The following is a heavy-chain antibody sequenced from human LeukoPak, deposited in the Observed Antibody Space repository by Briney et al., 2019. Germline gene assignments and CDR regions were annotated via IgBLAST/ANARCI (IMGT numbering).Heavy chain of an antibody. D-gene: IGHD1-1*01. CDR3: ARQLNVTPFDY. CDR2: INHSGST. CDR1: GGSFSGYY. V-gene: IGHV4-34*01. Sequence: PSETLSLTCAVYGGSFSGYYWNWIRQPPGKGLEWIGEINHSGSTNYNPSLKSRVTISVDTSKNQFSLKLSSVTAADTAVYYCARQLNVTPFDYWGQGTLVTVSS. J-gene: IGHJ4*02.